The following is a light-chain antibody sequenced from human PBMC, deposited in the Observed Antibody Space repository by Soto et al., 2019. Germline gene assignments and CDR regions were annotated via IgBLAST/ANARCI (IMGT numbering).Light chain of an antibody. CDR3: QQRGNWPPT. J-gene: IGKJ4*01. V-gene: IGKV3-11*01. Sequence: EIVLTQSPATLSLSPGERATLSCRASQSISSYLAWYQQKPGQAPRLLIYDASNRATGIPARFSGGGTGTDFTLTTSSLEPEDFAVYYCQQRGNWPPTFGGGTKVEIK. CDR1: QSISSY. CDR2: DAS.